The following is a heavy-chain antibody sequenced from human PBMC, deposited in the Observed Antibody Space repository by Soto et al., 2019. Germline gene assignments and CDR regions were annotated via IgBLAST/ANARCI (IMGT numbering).Heavy chain of an antibody. D-gene: IGHD4-4*01. V-gene: IGHV1-69*01. CDR3: ARGTYSKYEGRVYYGMDV. Sequence: QVQLVQSGAEVKKPGSSVKVSCKASGGTFSSYAISWVRQAPGQGLEWMGGIIPIFGTANYAQKFQGRVTITADESTSTAYMELSSLRSEDTAVYYCARGTYSKYEGRVYYGMDVWGQGTTVTVSS. J-gene: IGHJ6*02. CDR1: GGTFSSYA. CDR2: IIPIFGTA.